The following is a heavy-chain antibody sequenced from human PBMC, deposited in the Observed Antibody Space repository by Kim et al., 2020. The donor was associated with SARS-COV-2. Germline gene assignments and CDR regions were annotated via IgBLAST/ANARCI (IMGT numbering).Heavy chain of an antibody. CDR1: GGSFSGYY. D-gene: IGHD2-15*01. J-gene: IGHJ2*01. CDR3: ARGDGSYWYFDL. V-gene: IGHV4-34*01. CDR2: INHSGST. Sequence: SETLSLTCAVYGGSFSGYYWSWIRQPPGKGLEWIGEINHSGSTNYNPSLKSRVTISVDTSKNQFSLKLSSVTAADTAVYYCARGDGSYWYFDLWGRGTL.